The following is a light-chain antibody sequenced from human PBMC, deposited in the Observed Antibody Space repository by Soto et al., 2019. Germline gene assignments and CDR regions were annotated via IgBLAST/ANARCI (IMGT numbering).Light chain of an antibody. CDR3: NAQADNGKHV. CDR2: EVS. Sequence: QSALTQPPSASGSPGQSVTISCTGNSNDVGHSSFISWYQQHPGKGPKLIIYEVSKRPSVVPDRFSGSKSGNTASLSVSGLQDEDEADYFCNAQADNGKHVFGTGTKLTVL. CDR1: SNDVGHSSF. J-gene: IGLJ1*01. V-gene: IGLV2-8*01.